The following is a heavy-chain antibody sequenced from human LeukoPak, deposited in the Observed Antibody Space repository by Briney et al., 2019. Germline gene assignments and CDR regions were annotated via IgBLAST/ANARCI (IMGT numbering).Heavy chain of an antibody. CDR1: GYTFSVYY. V-gene: IGHV1-2*02. J-gene: IGHJ6*03. CDR3: ARGLYGVYYYYMDV. D-gene: IGHD2-8*01. Sequence: ASVKVSCKTSGYTFSVYYMHWVRQAPGQGLEWMGWTNPNSGATNYAQKFQGRVTMTRETSISTAYMDLSRLRSDDTAIYYCARGLYGVYYYYMDVWGKGTPVTVSS. CDR2: TNPNSGAT.